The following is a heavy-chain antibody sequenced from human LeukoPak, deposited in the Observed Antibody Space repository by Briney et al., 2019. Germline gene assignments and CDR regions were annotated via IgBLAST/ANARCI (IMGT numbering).Heavy chain of an antibody. CDR1: GFTFSDYY. J-gene: IGHJ4*02. CDR3: ARTLAVADH. Sequence: GGSLRLSCAASGFTFSDYYMTWIRQAPGKGLEWISYIGYSATTVYYAVSVRGRFTISRDDAKNSLFLQMDSLRAEDTAVYYCARTLAVADHWGQGTLVTVSS. V-gene: IGHV3-11*01. D-gene: IGHD6-19*01. CDR2: IGYSATTV.